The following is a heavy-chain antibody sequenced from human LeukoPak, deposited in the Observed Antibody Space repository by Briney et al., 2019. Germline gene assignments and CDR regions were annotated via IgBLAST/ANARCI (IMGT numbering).Heavy chain of an antibody. CDR2: ISGSGGST. Sequence: GSLRLSCAASGFTFSSYAMSWVREAPGGGREWVSAISGSGGSTYYADSVKGRFTISRDNSKNTLYLQMNSLRAEDTAVYYCATAIVKCGSCFDYWGQGTLVTVSS. CDR3: ATAIVKCGSCFDY. J-gene: IGHJ4*02. CDR1: GFTFSSYA. D-gene: IGHD2-15*01. V-gene: IGHV3-23*01.